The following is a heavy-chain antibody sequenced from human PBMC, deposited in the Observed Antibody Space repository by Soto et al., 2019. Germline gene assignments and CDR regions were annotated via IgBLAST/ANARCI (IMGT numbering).Heavy chain of an antibody. CDR1: GFTFSSYA. V-gene: IGHV3-23*01. CDR2: ISGSGGST. D-gene: IGHD2-2*01. Sequence: GGSLRLSCAASGFTFSSYAMSWVRQAPGKGLEWVSAISGSGGSTYYADSVKGRFTISRDNSKNTLYLQMNSLRAEDTAVYYCAARTPPRYYYYGMDVWGQGTTVTVSS. CDR3: AARTPPRYYYYGMDV. J-gene: IGHJ6*02.